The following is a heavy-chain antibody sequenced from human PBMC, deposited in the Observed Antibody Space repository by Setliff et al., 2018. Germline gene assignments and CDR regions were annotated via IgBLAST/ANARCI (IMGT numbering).Heavy chain of an antibody. CDR2: INHSGST. CDR1: GGSFSGYY. V-gene: IGHV4-34*01. CDR3: ARFRRGVALGWFDP. J-gene: IGHJ5*02. Sequence: PSETLSLTCAVYGGSFSGYYWSWIRQPPGKGLEWIGEINHSGSTNYNPSLKSRVTISVDTSKNQFSLKLSSVTAADTAAYYCARFRRGVALGWFDPWGQGTLVTVSS. D-gene: IGHD3-10*01.